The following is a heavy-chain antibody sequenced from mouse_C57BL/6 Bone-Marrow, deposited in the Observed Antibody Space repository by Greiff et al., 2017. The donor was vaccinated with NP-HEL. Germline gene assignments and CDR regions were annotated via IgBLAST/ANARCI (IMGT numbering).Heavy chain of an antibody. D-gene: IGHD2-1*01. V-gene: IGHV5-6*01. J-gene: IGHJ4*01. CDR2: ISSGGSYT. CDR1: GFTFSSYG. Sequence: EVHLMESGGDLVKPGGSLKLSCAASGFTFSSYGMSWVRQTPDKRLEWVATISSGGSYTYYPDSVKGRFTISRDNAKNTLYLQMSSLKSEDTAMYYCARHGGNYDYAMDYWGQGTSVTVSS. CDR3: ARHGGNYDYAMDY.